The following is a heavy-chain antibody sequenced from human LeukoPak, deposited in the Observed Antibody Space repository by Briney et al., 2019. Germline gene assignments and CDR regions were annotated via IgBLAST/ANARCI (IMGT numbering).Heavy chain of an antibody. D-gene: IGHD1-26*01. Sequence: GGSLRLSCATSGFIFIDYWLSWVRRAPGKGLEWVSYISSSGSTIYYADSVKGRFTISRDNAKNSLYLQMNSLRAEDTAVYYCARAKVGATTEDYWGQGTLVTVSS. V-gene: IGHV3-11*01. CDR1: GFIFIDYW. CDR3: ARAKVGATTEDY. J-gene: IGHJ4*02. CDR2: ISSSGSTI.